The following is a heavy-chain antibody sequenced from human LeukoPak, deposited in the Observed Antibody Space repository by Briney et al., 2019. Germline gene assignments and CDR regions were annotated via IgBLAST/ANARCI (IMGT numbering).Heavy chain of an antibody. D-gene: IGHD3-3*01. V-gene: IGHV1-8*01. CDR1: GYTFTSYD. J-gene: IGHJ6*02. CDR2: MNPNSGNT. CDR3: ARGRSLYYDFWSGYIQDYYYYYGMDV. Sequence: GASVKVSCKASGYTFTSYDINWVRQATGQGLEWMGWMNPNSGNTGYAQKFQGRVTMTRNTSISTAYMELSSLRSEDTAVYYCARGRSLYYDFWSGYIQDYYYYYGMDVWGQGTTVTVSS.